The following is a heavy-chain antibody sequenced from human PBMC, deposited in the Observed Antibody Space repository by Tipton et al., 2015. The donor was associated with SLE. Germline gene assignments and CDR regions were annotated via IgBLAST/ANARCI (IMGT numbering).Heavy chain of an antibody. V-gene: IGHV4-39*07. CDR3: ARDGGISNTDAFDI. CDR2: VYESGTT. CDR1: GGYITSDIYY. D-gene: IGHD3-16*01. Sequence: LRLSCFVSGGYITSDIYYWGWIRQPPGKGLEWIGSVYESGTTSYNPSLKSRVTISVDRSKNQFSLQLNSVTAADTAVYYCARDGGISNTDAFDIWGPGTMVIVSS. J-gene: IGHJ3*02.